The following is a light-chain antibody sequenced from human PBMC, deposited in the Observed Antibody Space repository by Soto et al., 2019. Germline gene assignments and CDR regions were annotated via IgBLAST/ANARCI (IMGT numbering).Light chain of an antibody. Sequence: GDRVTITCRASKNINTWVAWYQQKQGKAPKLLIYDASSLESGVPSRVSGSGSGTDCTITLSSLQKEDGSAYYGQQLRSYPSTFCGGTKVDIK. CDR3: QQLRSYPST. J-gene: IGKJ4*01. CDR2: DAS. V-gene: IGKV1-5*01. CDR1: KNINTW.